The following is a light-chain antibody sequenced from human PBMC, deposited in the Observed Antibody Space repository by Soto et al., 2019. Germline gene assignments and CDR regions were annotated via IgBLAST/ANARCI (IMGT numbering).Light chain of an antibody. V-gene: IGLV2-23*01. CDR1: SSDVGSYNL. CDR2: EGS. Sequence: QSALTQPASVSGSPGQSITISCTGTSSDVGSYNLVSWYQQHPGKAPKLMIYEGSKRPSGVSNRFSGSKSGNTASLTISGLQAEDEADYYCCSYAGSSLEGVVFGGGTKLTVL. J-gene: IGLJ2*01. CDR3: CSYAGSSLEGVV.